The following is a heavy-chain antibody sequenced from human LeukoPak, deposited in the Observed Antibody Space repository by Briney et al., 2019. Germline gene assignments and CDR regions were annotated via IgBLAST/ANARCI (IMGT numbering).Heavy chain of an antibody. D-gene: IGHD3-10*01. Sequence: SVKVPCKASGANLTTYGINRVRQAPGQGLDWMGRIIPIIAIAHYAQKFLGRITITADTSTSTAFLDLSSLTSEDTAVYYCARNFYGSGSYQHEPRKFDYWGQGTVVTVSS. CDR2: IIPIIAIA. J-gene: IGHJ4*02. CDR3: ARNFYGSGSYQHEPRKFDY. V-gene: IGHV1-69*04. CDR1: GANLTTYG.